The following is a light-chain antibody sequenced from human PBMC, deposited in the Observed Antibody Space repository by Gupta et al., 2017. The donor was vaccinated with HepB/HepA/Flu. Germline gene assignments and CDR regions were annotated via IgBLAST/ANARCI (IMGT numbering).Light chain of an antibody. J-gene: IGLJ2*01. Sequence: QSLLTQPPSASGTPGQRVTIPCSGSSSNIESNYVFWYQHLPGTAPKLLIYTNNQPPSGVPDRFSGSKSGTSASLAISGLRSEDEADYYCAAWGDNLRVVFGGGTKLTVL. CDR3: AAWGDNLRVV. V-gene: IGLV1-47*01. CDR1: SSNIESNY. CDR2: TNN.